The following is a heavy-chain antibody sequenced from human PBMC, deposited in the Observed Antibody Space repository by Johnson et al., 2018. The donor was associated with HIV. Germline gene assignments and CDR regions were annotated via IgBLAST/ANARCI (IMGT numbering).Heavy chain of an antibody. D-gene: IGHD1-1*01. CDR2: INWNGDTT. Sequence: EQLVESGGGVVRPGGSLRLSCTTSEFIFDDYGMSWVRQAPGKGLAWVSGINWNGDTTAYADSLKGRFTISRDNAKNSLYLQMNSLRAEDTALYYCARDSYLNDDAFDMWGQGTMVTVSS. CDR3: ARDSYLNDDAFDM. CDR1: EFIFDDYG. V-gene: IGHV3-20*04. J-gene: IGHJ3*02.